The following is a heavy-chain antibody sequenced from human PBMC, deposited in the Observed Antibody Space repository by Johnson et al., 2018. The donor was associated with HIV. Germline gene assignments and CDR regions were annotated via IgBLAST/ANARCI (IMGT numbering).Heavy chain of an antibody. J-gene: IGHJ3*02. CDR2: INWNGATT. Sequence: VQLVESGGGVVRPGGSLRLSCAASGFTFDDYGMSWVRQAPGKGLEWVSGINWNGATTGYADSVQGRFTISRDNAKKSLYLQVNSLRGEDTALYCCARDVKYYDSSGYYSDAFDIWGQGTLVTVSS. D-gene: IGHD3-22*01. V-gene: IGHV3-20*04. CDR1: GFTFDDYG. CDR3: ARDVKYYDSSGYYSDAFDI.